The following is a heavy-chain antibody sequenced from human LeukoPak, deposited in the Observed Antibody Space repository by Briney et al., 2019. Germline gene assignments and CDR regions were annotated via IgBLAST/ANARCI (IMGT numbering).Heavy chain of an antibody. CDR3: TRGRGIVVVTAIISKYYFDY. Sequence: SETLSLACTVSGGSISINDYYWSWIRQTPGKGLEWIGYIYYSGSTYYNPSLKSRVTISVDTSKNQFSLKLSSVTAADTAVYYCTRGRGIVVVTAIISKYYFDYWGQGTLVTVSS. V-gene: IGHV4-30-4*01. CDR1: GGSISINDYY. J-gene: IGHJ4*02. D-gene: IGHD2-21*02. CDR2: IYYSGST.